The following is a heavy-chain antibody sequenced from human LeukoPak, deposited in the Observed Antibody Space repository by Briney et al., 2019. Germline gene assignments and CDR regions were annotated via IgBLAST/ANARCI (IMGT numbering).Heavy chain of an antibody. Sequence: SQTLSLTCAVSGGSISSGGYSWSWIRQPPGKGLEWIGYIYHSGSTYYNPSLKSRVTISVDRSKNQFSLKLSSVTAADTAVYYCARGSRADYYDSSGRFDYWGQGTLVTVSS. CDR3: ARGSRADYYDSSGRFDY. V-gene: IGHV4-30-2*01. CDR2: IYHSGST. D-gene: IGHD3-22*01. CDR1: GGSISSGGYS. J-gene: IGHJ4*02.